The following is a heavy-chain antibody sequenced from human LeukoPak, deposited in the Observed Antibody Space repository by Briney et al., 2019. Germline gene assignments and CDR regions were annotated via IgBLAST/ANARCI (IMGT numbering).Heavy chain of an antibody. V-gene: IGHV4-59*01. CDR1: GGSISSYY. J-gene: IGHJ4*02. Sequence: SETLSLTCTVSGGSISSYYWSWIRQPPGKGLEWIGYIYYSGSTNYNPSLKSRVTISVDTSKHQFSLKLSSVTAADTAVYYCARDSFSRDGYTFDYWGQGTLVTVSS. D-gene: IGHD5-24*01. CDR3: ARDSFSRDGYTFDY. CDR2: IYYSGST.